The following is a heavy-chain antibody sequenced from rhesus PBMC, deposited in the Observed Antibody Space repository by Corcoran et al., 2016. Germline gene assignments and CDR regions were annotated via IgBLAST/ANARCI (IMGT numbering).Heavy chain of an antibody. V-gene: IGHV4-80*01. Sequence: QVQLQESGPGLVKPSETLSLTCAVSGGSFSSYWWSWIRQPPGKGLEWIGEIHCNSGSTNYNPSLKSRVTISKDASKNQFSLKLSSVTAADTAVYYCARSSGWSQSWDYWGQGVLVTVSS. CDR3: ARSSGWSQSWDY. CDR2: IHCNSGST. J-gene: IGHJ4*01. CDR1: GGSFSSYW. D-gene: IGHD6S26*01.